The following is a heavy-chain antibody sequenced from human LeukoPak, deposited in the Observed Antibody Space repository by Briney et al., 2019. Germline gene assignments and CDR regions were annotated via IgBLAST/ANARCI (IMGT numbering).Heavy chain of an antibody. Sequence: SATLSLTCAVSGVSFDDYYWSWVRQTPGKGLEWIGEINHSGYTNDNPSLKSRVALSIDTSRKQFSLNLRSVTVADAGIYFCTRMTRGHDYWGQGTQVTVSS. CDR3: TRMTRGHDY. J-gene: IGHJ4*02. V-gene: IGHV4-34*01. D-gene: IGHD4-11*01. CDR1: GVSFDDYY. CDR2: INHSGYT.